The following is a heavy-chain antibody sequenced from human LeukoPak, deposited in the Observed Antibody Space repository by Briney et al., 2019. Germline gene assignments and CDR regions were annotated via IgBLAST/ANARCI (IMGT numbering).Heavy chain of an antibody. CDR2: INHSGST. CDR1: GGSFSGYY. Sequence: SETLSLTCAVYGGSFSGYYWSWIRQPPGKGLEWIGEINHSGSTNYNPSLKSRVTISVDTSKNQFSLKLSSVTAADTAVYYCARDSIAAAEALYYYYGMDVWGQGTTVTVSS. J-gene: IGHJ6*02. D-gene: IGHD6-13*01. V-gene: IGHV4-34*01. CDR3: ARDSIAAAEALYYYYGMDV.